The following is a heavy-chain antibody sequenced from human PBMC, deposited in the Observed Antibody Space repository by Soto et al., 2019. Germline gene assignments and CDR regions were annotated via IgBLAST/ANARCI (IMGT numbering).Heavy chain of an antibody. D-gene: IGHD3-3*01. CDR3: ARGGADFSNPRYYYYYGMDV. Sequence: QVQLVQSGAEVKKPGSSVKVSCKASGGTFSSYAISWVRQAPGQGLEWMGGIIPIFGTANYAQKFQGRVTITADEATSTAYMELSSLRSEDTAVYYCARGGADFSNPRYYYYYGMDVWGQGTTVTVSS. V-gene: IGHV1-69*01. J-gene: IGHJ6*02. CDR1: GGTFSSYA. CDR2: IIPIFGTA.